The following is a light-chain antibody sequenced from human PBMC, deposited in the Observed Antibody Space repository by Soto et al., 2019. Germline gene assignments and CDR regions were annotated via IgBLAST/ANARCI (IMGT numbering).Light chain of an antibody. J-gene: IGKJ5*01. CDR1: QSISSY. Sequence: IQKTQAPSSLSASVGDRVTITFRASQSISSYLNWYQQKPGKAPKLLIYAGSSLQSGVPSRFSGRGSGADFTLTISSLQPEDFATYYCQQTYSIPVTFGQGTRLEIK. V-gene: IGKV1-39*01. CDR3: QQTYSIPVT. CDR2: AGS.